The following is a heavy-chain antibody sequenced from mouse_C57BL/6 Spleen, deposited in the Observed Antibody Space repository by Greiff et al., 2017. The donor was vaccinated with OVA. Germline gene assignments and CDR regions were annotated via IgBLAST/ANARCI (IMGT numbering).Heavy chain of an antibody. CDR2: IDPETGGT. D-gene: IGHD1-1*01. Sequence: VKLVESGAELVRPGASVTLSCKASGYTFTDYEMHWVQQTPVHGLEWIGAIDPETGGTSYNQKFKGQAILTADKSSSTVYMELRRLTSEDAAVYYCTRTYDGSPFDYWGQGTTLTVSS. J-gene: IGHJ2*01. CDR1: GYTFTDYE. V-gene: IGHV1-15*01. CDR3: TRTYDGSPFDY.